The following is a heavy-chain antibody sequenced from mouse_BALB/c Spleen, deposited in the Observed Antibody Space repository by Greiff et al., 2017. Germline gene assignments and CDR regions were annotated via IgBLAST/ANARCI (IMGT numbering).Heavy chain of an antibody. V-gene: IGHV14-3*02. CDR3: ARIYYGYDEGGDYAMDY. CDR1: GFNIKDTY. CDR2: IDPANGNT. J-gene: IGHJ4*01. Sequence: VQLQQSGAELVKPGASVKLSCTASGFNIKDTYMHWVKQRPEQGLEWIGRIDPANGNTKYDPKFQGKATITADTSSNTAYLQLSSLTSEDTAVYYCARIYYGYDEGGDYAMDYWGQGTSVTVSS. D-gene: IGHD2-2*01.